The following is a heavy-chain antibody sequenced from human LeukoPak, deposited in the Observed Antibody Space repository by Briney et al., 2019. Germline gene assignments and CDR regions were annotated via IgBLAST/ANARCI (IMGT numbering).Heavy chain of an antibody. V-gene: IGHV3-30*02. CDR2: IRYDGSNK. J-gene: IGHJ4*02. D-gene: IGHD2-2*03. CDR1: GFTFSTYG. Sequence: GGSLRLSCAASGFTFSTYGMHWVRQAPGKGLEWVAFIRYDGSNKYYADSVKGRFTISRDNSKNTLYLQMNSLRAEDTAVYYCAKVGVSKVGYCSNTSCYPFDYWGQGTLVTVSS. CDR3: AKVGVSKVGYCSNTSCYPFDY.